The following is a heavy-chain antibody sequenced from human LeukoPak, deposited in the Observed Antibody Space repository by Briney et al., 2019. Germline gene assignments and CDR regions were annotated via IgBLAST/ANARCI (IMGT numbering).Heavy chain of an antibody. Sequence: GGSLRLSCAASGFTFSSYEMNWVRQAPGKGLEWVSAISGSGGSTYYADSVKGRFTISRDNSKNTLYLQMNSLRAEDTAVYYCAKDRYVGGAHWGQGTLVTVSS. CDR1: GFTFSSYE. CDR3: AKDRYVGGAH. V-gene: IGHV3-23*01. J-gene: IGHJ4*02. CDR2: ISGSGGST. D-gene: IGHD1-1*01.